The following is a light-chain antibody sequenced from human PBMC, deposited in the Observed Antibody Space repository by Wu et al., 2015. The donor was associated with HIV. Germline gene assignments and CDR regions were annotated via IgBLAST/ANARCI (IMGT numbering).Light chain of an antibody. J-gene: IGKJ1*01. CDR1: QSVGGD. CDR2: RAS. CDR3: QQYNDRPPWT. V-gene: IGKV3-15*01. Sequence: EIVMTQSPATLSVSLGERVTLSCRASQSVGGDLAWYQQKPGQAPRLVIYRASTRATGIPARFSGGGSATEFTLTISSVQSEDFAVYYCQQYNDRPPWTFGQGTKVEI.